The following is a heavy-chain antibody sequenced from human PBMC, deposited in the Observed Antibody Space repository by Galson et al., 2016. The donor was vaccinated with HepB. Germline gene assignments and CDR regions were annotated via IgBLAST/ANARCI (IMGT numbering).Heavy chain of an antibody. Sequence: RLSCAASGFTFNTYAMNWVRQAPGKGLEWVSSISGDAERTSYADSVKGRFTISRDNSKSIVYLQMNSLRAEDTAIYYCAKRGYCSGGSCYGNFDYWGQGTLVTVSS. V-gene: IGHV3-23*01. J-gene: IGHJ4*02. D-gene: IGHD2-15*01. CDR2: ISGDAERT. CDR3: AKRGYCSGGSCYGNFDY. CDR1: GFTFNTYA.